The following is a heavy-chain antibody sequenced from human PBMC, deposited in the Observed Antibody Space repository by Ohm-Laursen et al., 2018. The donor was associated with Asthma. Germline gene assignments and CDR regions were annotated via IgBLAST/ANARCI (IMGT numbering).Heavy chain of an antibody. D-gene: IGHD3-10*01. CDR2: ISWNSGSI. V-gene: IGHV3-9*01. CDR1: GFTFDDYA. CDR3: AKDTGITVVQGVLLGFDH. J-gene: IGHJ4*02. Sequence: SLRLSCAASGFTFDDYAMHWVRQAPGKGLEWVSGISWNSGSIGYADSVKGRFTISRDNAKNSLYLHMSSLRDEDTALYYCAKDTGITVVQGVLLGFDHWGQGTLVTVSS.